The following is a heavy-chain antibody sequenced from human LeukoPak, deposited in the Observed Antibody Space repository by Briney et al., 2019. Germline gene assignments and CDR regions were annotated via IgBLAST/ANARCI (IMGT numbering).Heavy chain of an antibody. D-gene: IGHD6-13*01. CDR2: AYYTGST. CDR1: GGSITSATYY. Sequence: SETLSLTCTVSGGSITSATYYWGWIRQPPGKGLEWIGSAYYTGSTYYNPSLKSRVTISVDTSKNQFSLKLSSVTAADTAVYYCARDSSAAAAANWFDPWGQGTLVTVSS. J-gene: IGHJ5*02. CDR3: ARDSSAAAAANWFDP. V-gene: IGHV4-39*02.